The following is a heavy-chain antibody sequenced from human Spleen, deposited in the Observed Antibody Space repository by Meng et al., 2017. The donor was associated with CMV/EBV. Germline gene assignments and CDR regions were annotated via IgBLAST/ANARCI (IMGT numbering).Heavy chain of an antibody. Sequence: GGSLRLSCAVSGFTVSDNYMTWVRQAPGKGLEWVSLIYSGGTTRYTESVKGRFTISRDNSENMVYLLMNSLRAEDTAVYYCAKDLTYSGWYSGGYWGQGTLVTVSS. V-gene: IGHV3-53*01. CDR1: GFTVSDNY. CDR3: AKDLTYSGWYSGGY. D-gene: IGHD6-19*01. J-gene: IGHJ4*02. CDR2: IYSGGTT.